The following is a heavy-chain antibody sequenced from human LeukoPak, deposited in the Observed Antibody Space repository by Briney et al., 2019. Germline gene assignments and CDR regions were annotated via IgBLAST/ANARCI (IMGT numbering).Heavy chain of an antibody. Sequence: KPSETLSLTCTVSGGSISSYYGSWIRQPAGKGLEWIGRIYTSGSTNYNPSLKSRVTMSVDTSKNQFSLKLSSVTAADTAVYYCAKSRHYYYDSSGYYPWWGQGTLVTVSS. CDR1: GGSISSYY. J-gene: IGHJ4*02. V-gene: IGHV4-4*07. CDR3: AKSRHYYYDSSGYYPW. CDR2: IYTSGST. D-gene: IGHD3-22*01.